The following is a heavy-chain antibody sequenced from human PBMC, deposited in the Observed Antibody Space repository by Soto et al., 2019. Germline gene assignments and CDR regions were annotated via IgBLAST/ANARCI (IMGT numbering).Heavy chain of an antibody. V-gene: IGHV3-48*02. Sequence: PGGSLRLSCAASGFIFSDYNMNWVRQAPGKGLEWVSYISSSGVTIYYADSVKGRFTISRDNAKNSLYLQMNSLRDEDTAVYYCARLGLRISLIWGQGTLVTVSS. CDR2: ISSSGVTI. CDR1: GFIFSDYN. D-gene: IGHD3-22*01. CDR3: ARLGLRISLI. J-gene: IGHJ4*02.